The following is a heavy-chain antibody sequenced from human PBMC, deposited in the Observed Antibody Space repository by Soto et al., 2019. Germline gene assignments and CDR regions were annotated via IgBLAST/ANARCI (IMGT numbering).Heavy chain of an antibody. D-gene: IGHD3-10*01. Sequence: EVQLLESGGDLKQPGGSLRLSCVASGLTFGSRAMSWVRQAPGEGLQWVSTITDTGGDAKYADSVRGRFVISRDNSKKTLYLQMTSLTAEDSAMYFRARGSTDSYPGSRIFDFWGRGTLVTVSS. J-gene: IGHJ4*02. CDR1: GLTFGSRA. CDR2: ITDTGGDA. CDR3: ARGSTDSYPGSRIFDF. V-gene: IGHV3-23*01.